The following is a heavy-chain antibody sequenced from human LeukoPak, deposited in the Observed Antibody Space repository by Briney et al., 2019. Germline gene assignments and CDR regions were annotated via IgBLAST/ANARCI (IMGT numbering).Heavy chain of an antibody. V-gene: IGHV3-64*01. CDR2: ISGDGGNT. CDR1: GFTFSTYT. D-gene: IGHD2-2*01. J-gene: IGHJ6*03. Sequence: GGSLRLSCAASGFTFSTYTMHWVRQAPGKGLEYVSSISGDGGNTYYASSVKDRFTISRDNSKNTVYLQMGSLRAEDMAVYYCARDTLYCSRSSCPLGYMDVWGKGTTVTVSS. CDR3: ARDTLYCSRSSCPLGYMDV.